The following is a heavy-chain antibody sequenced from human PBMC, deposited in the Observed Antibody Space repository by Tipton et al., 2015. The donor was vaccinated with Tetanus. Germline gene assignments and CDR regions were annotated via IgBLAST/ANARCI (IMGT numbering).Heavy chain of an antibody. D-gene: IGHD2-21*02. Sequence: TLSLTCTVSGASISSGGYYWGWIRQHPGKGLEWIGYICYSGSTYYNPSLKGRVTVSLDTSKNQFSLRLTSVTDADTAVYYCVRDHARACGGDCYPGGFDIWGQGTMVSVSS. J-gene: IGHJ3*02. CDR1: GASISSGGYY. CDR2: ICYSGST. CDR3: VRDHARACGGDCYPGGFDI. V-gene: IGHV4-30-4*08.